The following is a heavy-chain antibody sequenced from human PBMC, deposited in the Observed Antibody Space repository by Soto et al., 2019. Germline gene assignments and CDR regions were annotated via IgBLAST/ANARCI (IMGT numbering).Heavy chain of an antibody. J-gene: IGHJ6*02. V-gene: IGHV5-51*01. CDR3: AASIFYYGMDV. CDR1: GYTFTNYW. Sequence: GESLKISCKGSGYTFTNYWIGWVRQMPGKGLEWMGIIYPGDSDTKYNPSFQGQVTISADKSITTTYLQCTSLKASDTAISYCAASIFYYGMDVWGQGTTVTVSS. CDR2: IYPGDSDT.